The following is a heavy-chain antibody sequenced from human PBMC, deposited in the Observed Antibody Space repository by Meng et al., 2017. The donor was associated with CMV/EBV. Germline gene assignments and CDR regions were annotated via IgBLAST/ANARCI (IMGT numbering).Heavy chain of an antibody. J-gene: IGHJ5*02. CDR3: ARDPYYGSGSYYT. CDR2: IYYSGST. CDR1: GGSGSSGSYY. V-gene: IGHV4-61*01. D-gene: IGHD3-10*01. Sequence: TVSGGSGSSGSYYWSWIRQPPGKGLEWIGYIYYSGSTNYTPSLKSRVTISVDTSKNQFSLKLSSVTAADTAVYYCARDPYYGSGSYYTWGQGTLVTVSS.